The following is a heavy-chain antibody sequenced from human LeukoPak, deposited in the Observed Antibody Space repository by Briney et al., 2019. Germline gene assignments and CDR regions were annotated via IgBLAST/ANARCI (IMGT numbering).Heavy chain of an antibody. D-gene: IGHD2-2*01. CDR1: GFTFSSYS. V-gene: IGHV3-21*01. Sequence: GSLRLSCAASGFTFSSYSMNWVRQAPGKGLEWVSSISSSSSYIYYADSVKGRFTISRDNAKNSLYLQMNSLRAEDTAVYYCARCPSGSSTSCFIDYWGQGTLVTVSS. CDR3: ARCPSGSSTSCFIDY. J-gene: IGHJ4*02. CDR2: ISSSSSYI.